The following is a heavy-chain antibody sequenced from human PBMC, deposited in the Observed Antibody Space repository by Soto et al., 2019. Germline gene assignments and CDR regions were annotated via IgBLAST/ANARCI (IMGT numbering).Heavy chain of an antibody. CDR1: GFTFDDYA. D-gene: IGHD4-4*01. Sequence: SLRLSCAASGFTFDDYAMHWVRQAPGKGLEWVSGIGWNSGSIGYADSVKGRFTISRDNAKTSLYLQMNSLRAEDTAVYYCAREGINNYNEYYFDSWGQGTVVTVSS. J-gene: IGHJ4*02. V-gene: IGHV3-9*01. CDR3: AREGINNYNEYYFDS. CDR2: IGWNSGSI.